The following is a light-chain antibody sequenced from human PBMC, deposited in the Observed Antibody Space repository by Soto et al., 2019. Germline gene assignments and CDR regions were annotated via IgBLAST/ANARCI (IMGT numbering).Light chain of an antibody. CDR3: QQYGSSPT. CDR1: QSVSSSY. Sequence: EIVLTQSPGTLSLSPGERATLSCRASQSVSSSYLAWYQQKPGQAPRRLIYGASSRATGIPDRSSGSGSGTDFTLTISRLEPEDFAVYYCQQYGSSPTFGGGTKVEIK. V-gene: IGKV3-20*01. J-gene: IGKJ4*01. CDR2: GAS.